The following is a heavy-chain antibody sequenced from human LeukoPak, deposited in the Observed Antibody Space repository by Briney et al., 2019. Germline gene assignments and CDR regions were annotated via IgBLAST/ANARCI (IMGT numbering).Heavy chain of an antibody. D-gene: IGHD5-18*01. CDR1: GGSISSYY. J-gene: IGHJ6*02. V-gene: IGHV4-59*01. CDR3: ARDRPAMVPKYYYYGMDV. CDR2: IYYSGST. Sequence: SETLSLTCTVSGGSISSYYWSWIRQPPGKGLEWIGYIYYSGSTNYNPSLKSRVTISVDTSKNQFSLKLSSVTAADTAVYYCARDRPAMVPKYYYYGMDVWGQGTTVTVSS.